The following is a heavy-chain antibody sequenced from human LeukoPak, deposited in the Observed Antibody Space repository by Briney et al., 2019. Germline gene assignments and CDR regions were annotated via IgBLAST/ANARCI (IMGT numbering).Heavy chain of an antibody. CDR1: GFSFSSIW. CDR3: ARGFGSGSLLPFDY. Sequence: GGTLSLSCAASGFSFSSIWMHWVRQPPGKGPVWVSRIEADGTSTSYADAVKGRFTISRDNAKHTPYLKMNSLRAEDTAVYYCARGFGSGSLLPFDYWGQGTLVTVSS. V-gene: IGHV3-74*01. CDR2: IEADGTST. J-gene: IGHJ4*02. D-gene: IGHD3-10*01.